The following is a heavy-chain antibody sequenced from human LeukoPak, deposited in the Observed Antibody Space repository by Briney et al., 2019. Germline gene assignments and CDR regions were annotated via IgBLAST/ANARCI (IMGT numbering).Heavy chain of an antibody. J-gene: IGHJ4*02. V-gene: IGHV4-34*01. CDR2: INHSGST. Sequence: SETLSLTCAVYGGSFSGYYWSWIRQPPGKGLEWIGEINHSGSTNYNPSLKSRVTISVDTSKNQFSLKLSSVTAADTAVYYCARGGVAVAEGDFDYWGQGTLVTVSS. CDR3: ARGGVAVAEGDFDY. D-gene: IGHD6-19*01. CDR1: GGSFSGYY.